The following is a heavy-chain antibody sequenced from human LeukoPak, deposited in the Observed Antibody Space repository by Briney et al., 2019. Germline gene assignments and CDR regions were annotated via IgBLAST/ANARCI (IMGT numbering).Heavy chain of an antibody. CDR3: ARIHCSSTSCHYYFDY. CDR2: IIPIFGTA. Sequence: GASVKVSCKASGGTFSSYAISWVRQAPGQGLEWMGGIIPIFGTANYAQKFQGRVTITTDESTSTAYMELSSLRSEDTAVYYCARIHCSSTSCHYYFDYWGQGTLVTVSS. CDR1: GGTFSSYA. V-gene: IGHV1-69*05. J-gene: IGHJ4*02. D-gene: IGHD2-2*01.